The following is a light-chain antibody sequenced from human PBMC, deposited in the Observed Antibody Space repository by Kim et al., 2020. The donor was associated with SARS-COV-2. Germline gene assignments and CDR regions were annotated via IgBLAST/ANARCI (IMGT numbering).Light chain of an antibody. CDR2: GAS. CDR3: QQYNNWPFT. V-gene: IGKV3-15*01. J-gene: IGKJ3*01. Sequence: VSPGERATLSCRASQSVSSNLAWYQRKPGQAPRLLIYGASTRATGIPARFSGSGSGTEFTLTISSLQSEDFAVYYCQQYNNWPFTFGPGTKVDIK. CDR1: QSVSSN.